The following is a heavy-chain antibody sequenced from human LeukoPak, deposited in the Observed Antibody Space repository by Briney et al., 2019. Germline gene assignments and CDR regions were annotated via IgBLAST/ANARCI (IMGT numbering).Heavy chain of an antibody. D-gene: IGHD3-3*01. J-gene: IGHJ4*02. CDR2: ISGSGGST. Sequence: GGSLRLSCAASGFTFSSYSMNWVRQAPGKGLEWVSAISGSGGSTYYADSVKGRFTISRDNSKNTLYLQMNSLRAEDTAVYYCAKYPGSGYYYDYWGQGTLVTVSS. CDR1: GFTFSSYS. CDR3: AKYPGSGYYYDY. V-gene: IGHV3-23*01.